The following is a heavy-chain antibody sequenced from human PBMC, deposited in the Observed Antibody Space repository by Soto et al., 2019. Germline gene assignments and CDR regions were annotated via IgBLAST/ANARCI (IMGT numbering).Heavy chain of an antibody. CDR1: GYTFTSYY. D-gene: IGHD2-2*01. J-gene: IGHJ6*04. CDR2: INPSGGST. Sequence: ASVKVSCKASGYTFTSYYMHWVRQAPGQGLEWMGIINPSGGSTSYAQKFQGRVTMTRDTSTSTVYMELSSLRSEDTAVYYCARATYCSSTSGYASYYYYGMDVWGKGTTVTVSS. V-gene: IGHV1-46*03. CDR3: ARATYCSSTSGYASYYYYGMDV.